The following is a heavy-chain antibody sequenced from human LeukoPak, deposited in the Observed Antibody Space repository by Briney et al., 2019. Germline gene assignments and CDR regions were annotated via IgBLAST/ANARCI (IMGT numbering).Heavy chain of an antibody. V-gene: IGHV3-33*08. CDR1: GFTFSHDW. CDR2: FWSDGSKQ. Sequence: GGSLRLSCAASGFTFSHDWMSWVRQAPGKGLEWVAAFWSDGSKQSYEDSVKGRFTISRDISKSTLYLQMDSLRAEDTAVYYCARDLSVGGLDICGQGTMVTVSS. D-gene: IGHD2-15*01. J-gene: IGHJ3*02. CDR3: ARDLSVGGLDI.